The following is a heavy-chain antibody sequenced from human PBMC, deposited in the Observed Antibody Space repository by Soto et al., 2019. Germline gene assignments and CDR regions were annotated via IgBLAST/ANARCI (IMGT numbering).Heavy chain of an antibody. D-gene: IGHD4-17*01. V-gene: IGHV3-48*02. CDR3: ARETTTVTIFTLSDY. CDR1: GFTFSSYN. Sequence: GGSLRLSCAASGFTFSSYNMNWVRQAPGKGLEWVSYISSSGSTIYYADSVKGRFTISRDNAKNSLYLQMNSLRDEDTAVYYCARETTTVTIFTLSDYWGQGTLVTVSS. CDR2: ISSSGSTI. J-gene: IGHJ4*02.